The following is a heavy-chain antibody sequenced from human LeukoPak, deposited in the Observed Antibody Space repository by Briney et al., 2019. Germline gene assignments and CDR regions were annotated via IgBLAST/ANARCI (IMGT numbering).Heavy chain of an antibody. D-gene: IGHD3-10*01. CDR3: ARGITMVRGVETPNFDY. CDR1: GGSISSGDYY. CDR2: IYYSGST. Sequence: KSSQTLSLTCTVSGGSISSGDYYWSWIRQPPGKGLEWIGYIYYSGSTNYNPSLKSRVTISVDTSKNQFSLKLSSVTAADTAVYYCARGITMVRGVETPNFDYWGQGTLVTVSS. J-gene: IGHJ4*02. V-gene: IGHV4-30-4*08.